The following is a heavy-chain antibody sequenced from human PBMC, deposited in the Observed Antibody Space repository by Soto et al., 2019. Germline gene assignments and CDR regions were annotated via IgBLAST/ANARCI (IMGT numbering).Heavy chain of an antibody. J-gene: IGHJ4*02. CDR2: IFHDGTA. CDR1: GVSISSGKW. CDR3: ARLVYDTRLNYMYFDF. Sequence: XATLSLTCAVSGVSISSGKWWTWVRQSPQRGLEYIGEIFHDGTANYYPSFERRVAISVDTSKNQFSLKLTSVTAADTAIYFCARLVYDTRLNYMYFDFWGQGTLVTVSS. V-gene: IGHV4-4*01. D-gene: IGHD3-10*01.